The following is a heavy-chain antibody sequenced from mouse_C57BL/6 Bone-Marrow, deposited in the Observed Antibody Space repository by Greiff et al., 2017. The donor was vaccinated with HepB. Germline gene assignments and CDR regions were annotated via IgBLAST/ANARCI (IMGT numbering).Heavy chain of an antibody. V-gene: IGHV7-3*01. D-gene: IGHD1-1*01. CDR3: ARCTVGAGGYYMDY. J-gene: IGHJ2*01. Sequence: VQLKESGRGLVQPGGSLSLSCAASGFTFTDYYMRWVRQPPGKALEWLGFIRNKANGYTTEYSASVKGRFTISRDNSQSILYLQMNALRAEDSATYYCARCTVGAGGYYMDYWGQGTTLTVSS. CDR1: GFTFTDYY. CDR2: IRNKANGYTT.